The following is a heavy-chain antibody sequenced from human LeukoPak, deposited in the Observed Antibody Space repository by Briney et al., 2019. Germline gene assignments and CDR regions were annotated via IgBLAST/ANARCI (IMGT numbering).Heavy chain of an antibody. CDR3: AGTPIGWDGYGYIE. V-gene: IGHV3-7*03. Sequence: PGGSLRLSCAASRLTFNRYWMNWVRQAPGKGLEWLANIRHDGRETYYADSVKDRFIISRDNAKNSLYLQMHSLRVEDTALYYCAGTPIGWDGYGYIEWGRGTLVTVSS. D-gene: IGHD5-18*01. CDR2: IRHDGRET. J-gene: IGHJ4*02. CDR1: RLTFNRYW.